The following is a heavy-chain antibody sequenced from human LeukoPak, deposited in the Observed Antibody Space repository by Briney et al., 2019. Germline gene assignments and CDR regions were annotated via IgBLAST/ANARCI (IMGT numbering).Heavy chain of an antibody. CDR3: AKQGD. Sequence: GGSLRLSCAASGFTFSSYGMHWVRQAPGKGLEWISYISISSSEIYYADSVEGRFTISRDNSKNTLYLQMNSLRAEDTAVYYCAKQGDWGQGTLVTVSS. J-gene: IGHJ4*02. V-gene: IGHV3-48*01. D-gene: IGHD1/OR15-1a*01. CDR2: ISISSSEI. CDR1: GFTFSSYG.